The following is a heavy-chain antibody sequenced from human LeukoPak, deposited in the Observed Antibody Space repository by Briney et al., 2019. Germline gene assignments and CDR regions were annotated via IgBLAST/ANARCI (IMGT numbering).Heavy chain of an antibody. CDR3: ASMKYYYDSSNFDY. V-gene: IGHV1-2*02. CDR1: GYTFTAYY. J-gene: IGHJ4*02. Sequence: ASVKVSCKASGYTFTAYYIHWVRQAPGQRLEWVGWVSPNNGGTNYAQKFQGRVTMTRDTSISTLYMDLNSLRSDDTAVYYCASMKYYYDSSNFDYWGQGTLVTVSS. CDR2: VSPNNGGT. D-gene: IGHD3-22*01.